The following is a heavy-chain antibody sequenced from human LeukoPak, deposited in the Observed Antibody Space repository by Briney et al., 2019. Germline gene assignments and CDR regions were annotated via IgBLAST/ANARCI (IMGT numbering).Heavy chain of an antibody. J-gene: IGHJ3*02. D-gene: IGHD6-13*01. CDR2: INPNSGGT. CDR3: ASGIYSSSWYGGAFDI. Sequence: ASVKVSCKASGYTFTSYDINRVRQATGQGLEWMGWINPNSGGTNYAQKFQGWVTMTRDTSISTAYMELSRLRSDGTAVYYCASGIYSSSWYGGAFDIWGQGTMVTVSS. CDR1: GYTFTSYD. V-gene: IGHV1-2*04.